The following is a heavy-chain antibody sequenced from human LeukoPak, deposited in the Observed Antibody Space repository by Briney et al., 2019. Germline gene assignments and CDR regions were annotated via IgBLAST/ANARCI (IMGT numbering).Heavy chain of an antibody. D-gene: IGHD4/OR15-4a*01. Sequence: GGSLRLSCAASGFTFSSYSMNWVRQAPGKGLEWVSSMNTGSSYIYYADAVKGRFTISRDNAKNSLYLQMNSLRAEDTAVYYCARDLSGLSDAFDIWGQGTMVTVSS. J-gene: IGHJ3*02. CDR1: GFTFSSYS. CDR2: MNTGSSYI. CDR3: ARDLSGLSDAFDI. V-gene: IGHV3-21*01.